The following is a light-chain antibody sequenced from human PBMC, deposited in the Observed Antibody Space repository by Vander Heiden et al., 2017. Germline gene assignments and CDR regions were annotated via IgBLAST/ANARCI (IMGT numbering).Light chain of an antibody. CDR2: QDS. CDR1: KSGDKY. V-gene: IGLV3-1*01. CDR3: QAWDSSTYV. Sequence: SYELTQPPSESVSPAPTASITRSGDKSGDKYACWYQQNPGQSPVMVSDQDSKRPSGIPERFSGSNSGNTATLTISGTQAMDEADYYCQAWDSSTYVFGTGTKVTVL. J-gene: IGLJ1*01.